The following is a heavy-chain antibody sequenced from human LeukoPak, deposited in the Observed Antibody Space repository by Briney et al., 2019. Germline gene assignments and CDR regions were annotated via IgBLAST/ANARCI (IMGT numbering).Heavy chain of an antibody. CDR3: AREMACSGGSCYLYYYYYYGMDV. D-gene: IGHD2-15*01. V-gene: IGHV1-18*01. CDR1: GYTFTSYG. Sequence: VVSVKVSCKASGYTFTSYGISWVRQAPGQGLEWMGWISAYNGNTNYAQKLQGRVTMTTDTSTSTAYMGLRSLRSDDTAVYYCAREMACSGGSCYLYYYYYYGMDVWGQGTTVTVSS. J-gene: IGHJ6*02. CDR2: ISAYNGNT.